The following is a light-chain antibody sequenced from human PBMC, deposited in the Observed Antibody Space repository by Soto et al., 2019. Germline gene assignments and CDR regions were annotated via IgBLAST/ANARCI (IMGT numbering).Light chain of an antibody. Sequence: EIVLTQSPGTLSLSPGERATLSCRASQSVSSYLAWYQQKPGQAPRLLIYGASSRATGIPDRFSGSGSGTDFTLTISRLEPEDFAVYCCQQYGSSATFGQGTRLEIK. CDR2: GAS. V-gene: IGKV3-20*01. J-gene: IGKJ5*01. CDR1: QSVSSY. CDR3: QQYGSSAT.